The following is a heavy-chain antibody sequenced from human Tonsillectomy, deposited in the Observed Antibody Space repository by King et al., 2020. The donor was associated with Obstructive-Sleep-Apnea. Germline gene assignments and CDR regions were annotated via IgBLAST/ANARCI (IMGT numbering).Heavy chain of an antibody. J-gene: IGHJ4*02. CDR3: ARRGRIAAAPLDY. V-gene: IGHV5-10-1*03. Sequence: QLVQFGAEVKKPGESLRISCKGSGYNFTSYWIIWVRQMPGKGLDWMGNIDPSDSYTYYRPSFEGHVTISADKSISTAYLQWSSLEASDTALYYCARRGRIAAAPLDYWGQGALVTVSS. D-gene: IGHD6-13*01. CDR2: IDPSDSYT. CDR1: GYNFTSYW.